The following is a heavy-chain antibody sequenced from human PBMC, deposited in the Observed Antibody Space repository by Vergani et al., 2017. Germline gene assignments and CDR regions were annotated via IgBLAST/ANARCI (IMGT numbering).Heavy chain of an antibody. J-gene: IGHJ4*02. V-gene: IGHV3-20*04. CDR2: INWNGGST. CDR3: ARDPRWGEMATSEGY. D-gene: IGHD5-24*01. CDR1: GFTFDDYG. Sequence: EVQLVESGGGVVRPGGSLRLSCAASGFTFDDYGMSWVRQAPGKGLEWVSGINWNGGSTGYADSVKGRFTISRDNAKNSLYLQMNSLRAEDTAVYYCARDPRWGEMATSEGYWGQGTLVTVSA.